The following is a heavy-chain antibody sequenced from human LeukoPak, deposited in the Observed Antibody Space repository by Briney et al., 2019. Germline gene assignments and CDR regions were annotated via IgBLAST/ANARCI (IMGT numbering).Heavy chain of an antibody. CDR3: ATPNRDYYYYYMDV. V-gene: IGHV4-39*01. CDR2: MYYSGSS. D-gene: IGHD1-14*01. J-gene: IGHJ6*03. Sequence: SETLSPTCTVSGGSISSSSYYWGWIRQPPGKGLEWIGSMYYSGSSYYNPSLKSRVTISVDTSKNQFSLKLSSVTAADTAVYYCATPNRDYYYYYMDVWGKGTTVTVSS. CDR1: GGSISSSSYY.